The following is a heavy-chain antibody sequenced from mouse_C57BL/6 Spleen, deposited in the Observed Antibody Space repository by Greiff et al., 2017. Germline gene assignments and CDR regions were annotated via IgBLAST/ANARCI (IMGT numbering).Heavy chain of an antibody. D-gene: IGHD2-1*01. V-gene: IGHV1-52*01. J-gene: IGHJ2*01. CDR3: ARVYGNYAPYYFDY. CDR1: GYTFTSYW. Sequence: QVQLQQPGAELVRPGSSVKLSCKASGYTFTSYWMHWVKQRPIQGLEWIGNIDPSDSETHYNQKFKDKATLTVDKSSSTAYMQLSSLTSEDSAVYYCARVYGNYAPYYFDYWGQGTTLTVSS. CDR2: IDPSDSET.